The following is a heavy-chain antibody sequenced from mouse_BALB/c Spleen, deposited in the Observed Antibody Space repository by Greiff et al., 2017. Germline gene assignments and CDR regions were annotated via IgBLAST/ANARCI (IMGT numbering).Heavy chain of an antibody. V-gene: IGHV5-4*02. CDR3: ARDDTTGFAY. CDR1: GFTFSDYY. D-gene: IGHD1-1*01. Sequence: EVQLVESGGGLVKPGGSLKLSCAASGFTFSDYYMYWVRQTPEKRLEWVATISDGGSYTYYPDSVKGRFTISRDNAKNNLYLQMSSLKSEDTAMYYCARDDTTGFAYWGQGTLVTVSA. CDR2: ISDGGSYT. J-gene: IGHJ3*01.